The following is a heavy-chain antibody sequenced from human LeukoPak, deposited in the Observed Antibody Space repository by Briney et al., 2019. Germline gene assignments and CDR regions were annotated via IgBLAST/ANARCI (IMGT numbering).Heavy chain of an antibody. J-gene: IGHJ4*02. CDR3: ARVLHKRNYDSSDYYGY. CDR1: GFTFSSYE. D-gene: IGHD3-22*01. CDR2: ISSSGSTI. Sequence: RTGGSLRLSCAASGFTFSSYEMNWVRQAPGKGLEWVSYISSSGSTIYYADSVKGRFTISRDNAKNSLYLQMNSLRAEDTAVYYCARVLHKRNYDSSDYYGYWGQGTLVTVSS. V-gene: IGHV3-48*03.